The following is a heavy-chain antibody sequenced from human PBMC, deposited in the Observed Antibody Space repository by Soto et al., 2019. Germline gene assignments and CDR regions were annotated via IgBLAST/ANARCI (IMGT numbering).Heavy chain of an antibody. CDR2: ISSSSSTI. V-gene: IGHV3-48*02. Sequence: GGSLRLSCAASGFTFSSYSMNWVRQAPRKGLEWVSYISSSSSTIYYADSVKGRFTISRDNAKNSLYLQMNSLRDEDTAVYYCARMYYDILTGYYYFDYWGQGTLVTVSS. D-gene: IGHD3-9*01. CDR1: GFTFSSYS. J-gene: IGHJ4*02. CDR3: ARMYYDILTGYYYFDY.